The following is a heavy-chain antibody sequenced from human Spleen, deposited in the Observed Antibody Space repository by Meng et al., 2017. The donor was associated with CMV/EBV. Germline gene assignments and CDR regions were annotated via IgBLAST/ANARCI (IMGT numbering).Heavy chain of an antibody. V-gene: IGHV4-39*07. CDR2: IYFSGST. Sequence: SETLSLTCTVSGASIIVSEYYWAWIRQPPGKGLEFVGTIYFSGSTHYNPSLATRVTMSQDSSKNQFSVRLTSVTAADTAMYYCATLYSNSIYFDYWDQGTLVTVSS. J-gene: IGHJ4*02. CDR3: ATLYSNSIYFDY. D-gene: IGHD4-11*01. CDR1: GASIIVSEYY.